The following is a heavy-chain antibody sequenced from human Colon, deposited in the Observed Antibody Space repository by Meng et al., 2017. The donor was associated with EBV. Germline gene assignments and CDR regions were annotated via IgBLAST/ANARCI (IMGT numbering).Heavy chain of an antibody. CDR3: GTLKYTSGFYGPAY. CDR2: ISTNTGNP. J-gene: IGHJ4*02. D-gene: IGHD6-19*01. CDR1: GYTFTRYP. V-gene: IGHV7-4-1*02. Sequence: AQVAPAGSELKKPGSSVKCSSKASGYTFTRYPMNGVRQAPGQGLEWMGWISTNTGNPTYAQGFTGRFVFSVDTSVSTAYLQISSLKAEDTAVYYCGTLKYTSGFYGPAYWGQGALVTVSS.